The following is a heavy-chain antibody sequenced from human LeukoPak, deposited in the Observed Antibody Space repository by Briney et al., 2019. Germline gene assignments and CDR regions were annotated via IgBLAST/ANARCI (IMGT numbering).Heavy chain of an antibody. V-gene: IGHV1-69*05. J-gene: IGHJ4*02. CDR3: ARQSSIAAPSDY. CDR2: IIPIFGTA. Sequence: ASVKVSCKASGGTFSSYAISWVRQAPGQGLEWMGGIIPIFGTANYAQKFQGRVTITTDESTSTAYMELSSLRSEDTAVYYCARQSSIAAPSDYWGQGTLVTVSS. CDR1: GGTFSSYA. D-gene: IGHD6-6*01.